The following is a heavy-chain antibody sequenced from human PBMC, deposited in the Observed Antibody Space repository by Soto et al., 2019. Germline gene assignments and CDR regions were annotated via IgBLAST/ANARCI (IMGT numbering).Heavy chain of an antibody. V-gene: IGHV1-69*01. Sequence: QVQLVQSGAEVKKPGSSVKVSCKASGGTFSSYAISWVRQAPGQGLEWMGGIIPIFGTANYAQKFQGRVTITADESTSTADMELSSLRSEDTAVYYCARVSRPYYSDSSGYYYFDYWGQGTLVTVSS. CDR3: ARVSRPYYSDSSGYYYFDY. CDR1: GGTFSSYA. D-gene: IGHD3-22*01. CDR2: IIPIFGTA. J-gene: IGHJ4*02.